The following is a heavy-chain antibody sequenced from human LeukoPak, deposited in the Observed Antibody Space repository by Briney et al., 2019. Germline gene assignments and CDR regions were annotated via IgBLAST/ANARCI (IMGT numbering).Heavy chain of an antibody. Sequence: PGGSLRLSCAASGFTFSSYSMNWVRQAPGKGLEWVSSISSSSYIYYADSVKGRFTISRDNAKNSLYLQMNSLRAEDTAVYYCARAEESGYDSGLFDYWGQGTLVTVSS. D-gene: IGHD5-12*01. CDR3: ARAEESGYDSGLFDY. CDR1: GFTFSSYS. V-gene: IGHV3-21*01. CDR2: ISSSSYI. J-gene: IGHJ4*02.